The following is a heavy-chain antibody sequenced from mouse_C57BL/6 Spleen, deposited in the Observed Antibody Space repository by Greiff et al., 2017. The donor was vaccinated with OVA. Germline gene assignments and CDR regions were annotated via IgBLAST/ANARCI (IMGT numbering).Heavy chain of an antibody. J-gene: IGHJ4*01. CDR3: ARSGDSGGDYAMDY. CDR2: IYPRDGST. Sequence: VQLQQSGPELVKPGASVKLSCKASGYTFTSYDINWVKQRPGQGLEWIGWIYPRDGSTEYNEKFKGKATLTVDTSSSTAYMELHSLTSEDSAVYFCARSGDSGGDYAMDYWGQGTSVTVSS. CDR1: GYTFTSYD. V-gene: IGHV1-85*01. D-gene: IGHD3-1*01.